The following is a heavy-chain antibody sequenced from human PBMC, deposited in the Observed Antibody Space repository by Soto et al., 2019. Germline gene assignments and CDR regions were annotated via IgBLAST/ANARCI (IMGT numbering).Heavy chain of an antibody. CDR3: TRDVDTAMVVYYYYGMDV. V-gene: IGHV3-49*03. CDR1: GFTFGDYA. J-gene: IGHJ6*02. Sequence: PGGSLRLSCTASGFTFGDYAMSWFRQAPGKGLEWVGFIRSKAYGGTTEYAASVKGRFTISRDDSKSIAYLQMNSLKTEDTAVYYCTRDVDTAMVVYYYYGMDVWGQGTTVTVSS. CDR2: IRSKAYGGTT. D-gene: IGHD5-18*01.